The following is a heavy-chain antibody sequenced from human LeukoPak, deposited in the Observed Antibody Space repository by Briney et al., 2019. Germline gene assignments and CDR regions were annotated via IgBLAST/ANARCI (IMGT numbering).Heavy chain of an antibody. CDR3: ARGSYGSSPML. V-gene: IGHV4-39*07. J-gene: IGHJ6*02. Sequence: SETLSLTCTVSGGSISSSSYYWGWIRQPPGKGLEWIGSIYYSGSTYYNPSLKSRVIISVDTSKNQFSLKLSSVTAADTAVYYCARGSYGSSPMLWGQGTTVTVSS. CDR1: GGSISSSSYY. CDR2: IYYSGST. D-gene: IGHD3-10*01.